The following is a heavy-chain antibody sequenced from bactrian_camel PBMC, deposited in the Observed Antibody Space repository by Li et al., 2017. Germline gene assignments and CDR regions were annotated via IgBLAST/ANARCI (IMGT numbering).Heavy chain of an antibody. J-gene: IGHJ4*01. D-gene: IGHD3*01. CDR1: GFPFSANH. CDR3: VNGASDVGYNY. V-gene: IGHV3S40*01. CDR2: ITASGTT. Sequence: VQLVESGGDSVQPGGSLRLSCVASGFPFSANHMSWVRQPPGKKLEWVSSITASGTTSYSNFVRGRFTVSRDNAKNTLYLQLDSLSTEDTAMYYRVNGASDVGYNYWGQGTQVTVS.